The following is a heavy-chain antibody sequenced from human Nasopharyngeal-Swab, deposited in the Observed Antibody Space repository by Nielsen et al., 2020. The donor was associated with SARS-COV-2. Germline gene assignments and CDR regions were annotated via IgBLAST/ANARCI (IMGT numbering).Heavy chain of an antibody. Sequence: GESLKISCAASGFTFSSYAMSWVRQAPGKGLEWVSAISGSGGSTYYADSVKGRFTISRDNSKNTLYLQMNSLRAEDTAVYYCARGGGVGYDFDYWGQGTLVTVSS. J-gene: IGHJ4*02. CDR1: GFTFSSYA. CDR3: ARGGGVGYDFDY. CDR2: ISGSGGST. D-gene: IGHD3-16*01. V-gene: IGHV3-23*01.